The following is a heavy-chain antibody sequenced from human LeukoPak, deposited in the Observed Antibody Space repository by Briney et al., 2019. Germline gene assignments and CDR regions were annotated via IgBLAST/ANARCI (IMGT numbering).Heavy chain of an antibody. D-gene: IGHD6-13*01. V-gene: IGHV3-7*01. CDR2: TKEDGSGK. CDR1: GFTFSNYW. J-gene: IGHJ4*02. CDR3: ASGRQLGY. Sequence: GGSLRLSCAASGFTFSNYWMSWVRQAPGKGLEWVANTKEDGSGKYYVDSVKGRFTISRDNARNSLYLQMNSLRAEDTAVYYCASGRQLGYWGQGTLVTVSS.